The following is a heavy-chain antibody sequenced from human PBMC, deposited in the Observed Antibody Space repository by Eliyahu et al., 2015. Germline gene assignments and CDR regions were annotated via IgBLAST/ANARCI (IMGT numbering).Heavy chain of an antibody. CDR2: IYPSGST. D-gene: IGHD1-26*01. J-gene: IGHJ4*02. CDR3: ARGNSGTYYYFDY. V-gene: IGHV4-31*03. CDR1: GXSXXSXAFX. Sequence: QVQLQESGPGLVKPSQTLSLTCTVSGXSXXSXAFXWSWIXXXPGKGLEXIGYIYPSGSTYYNPSLKRRVTISLDTSKNQFSLKLSSVTTADTAVYYCARGNSGTYYYFDYWGQGTLVTVSS.